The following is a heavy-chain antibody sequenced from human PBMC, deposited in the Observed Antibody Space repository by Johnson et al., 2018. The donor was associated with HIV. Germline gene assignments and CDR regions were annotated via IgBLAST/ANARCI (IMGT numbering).Heavy chain of an antibody. J-gene: IGHJ3*01. CDR2: IRWNSGRI. Sequence: VQLVESGGGLVQPGGSLRLSCAASGFTFGDYYMQWVRQAPGKGLEWVSGIRWNSGRIGYADSVKGRFTISGDNAKNSVYLQMNSLRSENTTLYYCARDDVYSRVRAVDFWGQGTTVTVSS. V-gene: IGHV3-9*01. D-gene: IGHD4-11*01. CDR1: GFTFGDYY. CDR3: ARDDVYSRVRAVDF.